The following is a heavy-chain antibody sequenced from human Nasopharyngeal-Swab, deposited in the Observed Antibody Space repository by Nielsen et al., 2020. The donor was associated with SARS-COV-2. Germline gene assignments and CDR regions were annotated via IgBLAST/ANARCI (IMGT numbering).Heavy chain of an antibody. CDR3: ATRGSIAARPSLVDY. CDR1: GFTFSSYW. J-gene: IGHJ4*02. D-gene: IGHD6-6*01. V-gene: IGHV3-7*01. Sequence: GESLKISCAASGFTFSSYWMSWVRQAPGKGLEWVANIKQDGSEQYYVDSVKGRFTISRDNAKNSLYLQMNSLRAEDTAVYYCATRGSIAARPSLVDYWGQGTLVTVSS. CDR2: IKQDGSEQ.